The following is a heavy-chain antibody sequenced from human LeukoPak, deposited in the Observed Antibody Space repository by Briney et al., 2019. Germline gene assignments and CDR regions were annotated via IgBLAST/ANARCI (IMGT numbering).Heavy chain of an antibody. CDR1: GGSISSSSYY. CDR2: IYYSGST. Sequence: SETLSLTCTVSGGSISSSSYYWGWIRQPPGKGLEWIGSIYYSGSTYYNPSLKSRVTISVDTSKNQFSLKLSSVTAADTAVYYCAREYSSSWYGTYYYYMDVWGKGTTVTVSS. J-gene: IGHJ6*03. V-gene: IGHV4-39*07. D-gene: IGHD6-13*01. CDR3: AREYSSSWYGTYYYYMDV.